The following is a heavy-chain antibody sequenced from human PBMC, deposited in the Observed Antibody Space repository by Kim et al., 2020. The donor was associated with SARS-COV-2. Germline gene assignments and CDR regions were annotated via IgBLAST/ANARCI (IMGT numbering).Heavy chain of an antibody. CDR3: ARANRHSCRCYLSMDV. CDR1: GGSISSYY. CDR2: IYYSGSS. V-gene: IGHV4-59*13. Sequence: SETLSLTCTVSGGSISSYYWSWIRQPPGKGLEWIGYIYYSGSSNYNPSLKSRVTISVDTSKNQFSLKLSSVTAAHPAEYYCARANRHSCRCYLSMDVW. J-gene: IGHJ6*01. D-gene: IGHD6-13*01.